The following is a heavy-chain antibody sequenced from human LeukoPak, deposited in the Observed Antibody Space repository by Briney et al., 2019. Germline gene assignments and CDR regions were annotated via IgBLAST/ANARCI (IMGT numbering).Heavy chain of an antibody. J-gene: IGHJ4*02. CDR3: ARDGGQGQLWLYYFDY. CDR2: IIPIFGTA. D-gene: IGHD5-18*01. V-gene: IGHV1-69*13. CDR1: GGTFSSYA. Sequence: SVKVSCKASGGTFSSYAISWVRQAPGQGLEWMGGIIPIFGTANYAQKFQGRVTITADESTSTAYMELSSLRSEDTAVYYCARDGGQGQLWLYYFDYWGQGTLVTVSS.